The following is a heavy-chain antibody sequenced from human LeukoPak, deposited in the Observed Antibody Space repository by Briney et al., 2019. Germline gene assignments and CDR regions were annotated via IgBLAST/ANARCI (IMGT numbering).Heavy chain of an antibody. V-gene: IGHV3-74*01. Sequence: GVSLRLSCAASGFTFSGYWMHRVRQAPGKGLVWVSRINSDGSSTTYADSVKGRFTISRDNAKNTLYLQMNSLRAEDTAMYYCARAIGLDFDFWGQGTLVTVSS. CDR2: INSDGSST. J-gene: IGHJ4*02. CDR1: GFTFSGYW. D-gene: IGHD2/OR15-2a*01. CDR3: ARAIGLDFDF.